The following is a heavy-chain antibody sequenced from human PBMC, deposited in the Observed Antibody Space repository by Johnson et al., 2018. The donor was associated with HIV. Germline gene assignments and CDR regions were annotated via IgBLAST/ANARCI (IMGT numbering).Heavy chain of an antibody. CDR2: ISSNGGST. Sequence: VQLVESGGNVVRPGGSLRLSCTASGFTFDDYGMSWVRQVPGKGLEWVSAISSNGGSTYYANSVKGRFTISRDNSKNPLYLQMNSLRAEDTAVYYCAKDSGYDFWSGYYTDDAFDIWGQGTMVTVSS. CDR1: GFTFDDYG. D-gene: IGHD3-3*01. CDR3: AKDSGYDFWSGYYTDDAFDI. V-gene: IGHV3-20*04. J-gene: IGHJ3*02.